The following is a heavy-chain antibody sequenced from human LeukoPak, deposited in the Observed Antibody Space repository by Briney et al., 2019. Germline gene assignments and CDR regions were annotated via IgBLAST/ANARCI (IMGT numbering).Heavy chain of an antibody. CDR2: IRYDGSNK. CDR3: AKLYSSSWYGYFDY. CDR1: GFTFSNYG. V-gene: IGHV3-30*02. J-gene: IGHJ4*02. D-gene: IGHD6-13*01. Sequence: GGSLRLSCAASGFTFSNYGMHWVRQAPGKGLEWVAFIRYDGSNKYCADSVKGRFTISRDNSKNTLYLQMNSLRAEDTAVYYCAKLYSSSWYGYFDYWGQGTLVTVSS.